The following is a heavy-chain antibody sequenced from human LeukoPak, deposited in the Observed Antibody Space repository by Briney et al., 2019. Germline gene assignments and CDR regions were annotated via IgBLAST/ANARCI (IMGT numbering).Heavy chain of an antibody. V-gene: IGHV4-59*01. CDR3: ARLIPMNPINYYYYMDV. Sequence: SETLSLTCAVYGGSFSSYYWCWIRQPPGKGLEWIGYIYYSGSTNYNPSLKSRVTISVDTSKNQFSLKLSSVTAADTAVYYCARLIPMNPINYYYYMDVWGKGTTVTVSS. CDR2: IYYSGST. J-gene: IGHJ6*03. D-gene: IGHD1-14*01. CDR1: GGSFSSYY.